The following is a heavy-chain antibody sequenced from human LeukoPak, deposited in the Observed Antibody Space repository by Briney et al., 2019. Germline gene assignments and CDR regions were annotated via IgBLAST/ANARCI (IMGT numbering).Heavy chain of an antibody. V-gene: IGHV3-23*01. J-gene: IGHJ4*02. CDR3: AKRVPYYFDY. Sequence: QAGGSLRLSCAASEFTFSYYAMSWVRQAPGKGLEWVSSISVSGAGTYYADSVKGRFTISRDNSKNTLYLEMNSLRAEDTAVYYCAKRVPYYFDYWGQGTLVTASS. CDR2: ISVSGAGT. D-gene: IGHD4/OR15-4a*01. CDR1: EFTFSYYA.